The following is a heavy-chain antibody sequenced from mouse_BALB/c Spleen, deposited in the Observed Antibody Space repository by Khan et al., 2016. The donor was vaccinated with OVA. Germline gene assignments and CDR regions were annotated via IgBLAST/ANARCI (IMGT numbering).Heavy chain of an antibody. V-gene: IGHV2-2*02. D-gene: IGHD2-4*01. Sequence: QVQLKESGPGLVQPSQSLSITCTVSGFSLTTYGVHWVRQSPGKGLEWLGVIWSGGTTDYNAPFISRLSISKDNSKSQVFFKMNSLQANDTAIYYCARNYDYDEGLAYWGQGTLVTVSA. CDR3: ARNYDYDEGLAY. CDR2: IWSGGTT. J-gene: IGHJ3*01. CDR1: GFSLTTYG.